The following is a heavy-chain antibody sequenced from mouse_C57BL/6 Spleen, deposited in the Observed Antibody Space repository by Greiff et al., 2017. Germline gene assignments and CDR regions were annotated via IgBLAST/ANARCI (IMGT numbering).Heavy chain of an antibody. V-gene: IGHV1-50*01. CDR2: IDPSDSST. Sequence: QVQLQQPGAELVKPGASVKLSCKASGYTFTSYWMQWVKQRPGQGLEWIGEIDPSDSSTNYNQKFKGKATLTVDTSSSTASMQLSRLTSEDTAVYYGARGYYGSSLWYFDVWGTGTTVTVSA. D-gene: IGHD1-1*01. J-gene: IGHJ1*03. CDR3: ARGYYGSSLWYFDV. CDR1: GYTFTSYW.